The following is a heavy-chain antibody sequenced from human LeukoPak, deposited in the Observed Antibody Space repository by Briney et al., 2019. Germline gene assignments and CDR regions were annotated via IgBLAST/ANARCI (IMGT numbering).Heavy chain of an antibody. Sequence: GGSLRLSCAASGFTFSSYWMSWVRQAPGKGLEWVANIKQDGSEKYYVDSVKGRFTISRDNAKNSLYLQMNSLRAEDTAVYYCARLSSIAARSTWNYWGQGTLVTVSS. CDR3: ARLSSIAARSTWNY. CDR1: GFTFSSYW. D-gene: IGHD6-6*01. J-gene: IGHJ4*02. V-gene: IGHV3-7*01. CDR2: IKQDGSEK.